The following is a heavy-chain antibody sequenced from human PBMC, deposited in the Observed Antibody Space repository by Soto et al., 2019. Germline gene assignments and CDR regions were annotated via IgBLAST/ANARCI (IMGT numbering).Heavy chain of an antibody. CDR1: GYSISNGYY. Sequence: SETLSLTCTVSGYSISNGYYCAWIRQSPGKGLEWIGSVYQTVSTSYNPSLESRVTILVDIAKNHFSLRLSSVTAADTAVYFCAREKGHSNPFDFWGPGMLVTVSS. J-gene: IGHJ4*02. V-gene: IGHV4-38-2*02. CDR3: AREKGHSNPFDF. CDR2: VYQTVST. D-gene: IGHD4-4*01.